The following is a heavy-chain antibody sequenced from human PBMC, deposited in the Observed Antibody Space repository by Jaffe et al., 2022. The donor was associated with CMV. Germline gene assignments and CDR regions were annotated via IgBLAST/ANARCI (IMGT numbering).Heavy chain of an antibody. CDR2: INHSGST. CDR1: GGSFSGYY. V-gene: IGHV4-34*01. J-gene: IGHJ6*03. Sequence: QVQLQQWGAGLLKPSETLSLTCAVYGGSFSGYYWSWIRQPPGKGLEWIGEINHSGSTNYNPSLKSRVTISVDTSKNQFSLKLSSVTAADTAVYYCARARIRGYYRNYYYYYYMDVWGKGTTVTVSS. CDR3: ARARIRGYYRNYYYYYYMDV. D-gene: IGHD3-3*02.